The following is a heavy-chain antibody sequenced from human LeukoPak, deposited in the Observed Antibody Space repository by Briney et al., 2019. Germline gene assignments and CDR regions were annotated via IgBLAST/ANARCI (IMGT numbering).Heavy chain of an antibody. CDR1: GFTFSDYD. J-gene: IGHJ3*02. CDR2: ISRSGSTI. Sequence: GGSLRLSCAASGFTFSDYDMSWIRQAPGKGLEWVSSISRSGSTICYADSVKGRFTLSRDNAKNSLYLQMNSLRAEDTAVYYCARGDAFDIWGRGTMVTVSS. V-gene: IGHV3-11*01. CDR3: ARGDAFDI.